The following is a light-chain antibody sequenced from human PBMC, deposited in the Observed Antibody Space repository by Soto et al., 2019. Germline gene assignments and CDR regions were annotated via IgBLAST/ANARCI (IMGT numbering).Light chain of an antibody. CDR1: QSISSW. Sequence: DIQMTQSPSPMSASVGDIFTITCRASQSISSWLAWYQQKPGKAPKLLIYDASSLESGVPSRFSGSGSGTEFTLTISSLQPDDFATYYCQQYNSYSRTFGQGTKVDIK. J-gene: IGKJ1*01. V-gene: IGKV1-5*01. CDR3: QQYNSYSRT. CDR2: DAS.